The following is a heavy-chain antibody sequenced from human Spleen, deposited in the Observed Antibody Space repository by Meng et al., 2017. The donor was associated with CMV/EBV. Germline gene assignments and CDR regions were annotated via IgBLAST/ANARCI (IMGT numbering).Heavy chain of an antibody. J-gene: IGHJ4*02. V-gene: IGHV4-31*03. Sequence: CTVSGVSISTTGHYWSWMRQHPGKGLEWIGYIYYSRTTYYNPYLKSRITISVDTSENRFSLKLRSVTAADTAVYYCARTGDNGSYSYWGQGTLVTVSS. CDR1: GVSISTTGHY. D-gene: IGHD1-26*01. CDR3: ARTGDNGSYSY. CDR2: IYYSRTT.